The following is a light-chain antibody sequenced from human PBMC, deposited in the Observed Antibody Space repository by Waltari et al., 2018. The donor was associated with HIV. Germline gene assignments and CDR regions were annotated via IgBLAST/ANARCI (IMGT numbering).Light chain of an antibody. V-gene: IGKV3-20*01. CDR1: QNINSNY. CDR2: GAS. J-gene: IGKJ1*01. Sequence: EIVLTQSPVTLSLSPGERATLSCRASQNINSNYLAWYQQKPDQAPRLLIYGASTRATGIPDRFGGSGSGTDFTLTVSRVEPEDFAVYYCQQFGDSPWTFGQGTKVEIK. CDR3: QQFGDSPWT.